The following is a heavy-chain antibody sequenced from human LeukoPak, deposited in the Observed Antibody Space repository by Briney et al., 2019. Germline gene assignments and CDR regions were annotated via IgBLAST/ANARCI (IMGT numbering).Heavy chain of an antibody. J-gene: IGHJ4*02. CDR3: ARSGKTGLFDY. D-gene: IGHD1-1*01. V-gene: IGHV4-59*01. CDR1: GGSISSYY. CDR2: IYYSGST. Sequence: SETLSLTCTVSGGSISSYYWSWIRQPPGKGLEWIGYIYYSGSTNYNPSPKSRVTISVDTSKNQFSLKLSSVTAADTAVYYCARSGKTGLFDYWGQGTLVTVSS.